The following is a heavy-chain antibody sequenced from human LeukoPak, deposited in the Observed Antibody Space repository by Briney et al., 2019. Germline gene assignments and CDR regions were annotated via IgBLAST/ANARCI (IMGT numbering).Heavy chain of an antibody. CDR1: GYSFTNYC. J-gene: IGHJ4*02. V-gene: IGHV5-51*01. Sequence: GQSLKISCQGSGYSFTNYCIGWVRQMPGQGLEWMGIIYPGDSDTRYSPSFQGQVTISADKSINPAYLQWSSLKASDTAMYYCARFHSSTWYADYWGQGTGVMVSS. D-gene: IGHD6-13*01. CDR3: ARFHSSTWYADY. CDR2: IYPGDSDT.